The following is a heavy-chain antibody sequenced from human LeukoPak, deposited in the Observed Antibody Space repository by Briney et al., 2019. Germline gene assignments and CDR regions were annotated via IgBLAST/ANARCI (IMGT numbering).Heavy chain of an antibody. CDR1: GYIFTDYY. J-gene: IGHJ4*02. V-gene: IGHV1-2*02. CDR3: ARGDRRIMVLGAVMPPDY. D-gene: IGHD3-3*01. Sequence: ASVMVSCKASGYIFTDYYMHWLRQAPGQGPEWMGRINPNSGRTTYAQNFQGRVTMTSDTSISTAYMELSRLTSDDTAAYYCARGDRRIMVLGAVMPPDYWGQGTLVTVSS. CDR2: INPNSGRT.